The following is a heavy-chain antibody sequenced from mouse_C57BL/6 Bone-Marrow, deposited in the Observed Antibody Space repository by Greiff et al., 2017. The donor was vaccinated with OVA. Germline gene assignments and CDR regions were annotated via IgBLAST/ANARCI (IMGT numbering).Heavy chain of an antibody. D-gene: IGHD2-3*01. Sequence: VQLQQPGAELVKPGASVKVSCKASGYTFTSYWMHWVKQRPGQGLEWIGRIHPSDGDTNYNQKFKGKATLTVDTSSSTAYMQLSSLTSEDSAVYYGATYDGYYSYCFDYWGQGTTLTVSS. CDR2: IHPSDGDT. J-gene: IGHJ2*01. CDR1: GYTFTSYW. CDR3: ATYDGYYSYCFDY. V-gene: IGHV1-74*01.